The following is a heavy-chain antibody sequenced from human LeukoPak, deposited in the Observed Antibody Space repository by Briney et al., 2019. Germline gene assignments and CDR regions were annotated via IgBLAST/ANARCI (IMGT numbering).Heavy chain of an antibody. CDR1: GGTFSSYA. D-gene: IGHD6-13*01. J-gene: IGHJ6*02. CDR3: ARDRIAAAGRSHYYYYYGMDV. Sequence: SVRVSCKASGGTFSSYAISWVRQAPGQGLEWMGRIIPILGIANYAQKFQGRLTITADKSTSTAYMELSSLRSEDTAGYYCARDRIAAAGRSHYYYYYGMDVWGQGTTVTVSS. CDR2: IIPILGIA. V-gene: IGHV1-69*04.